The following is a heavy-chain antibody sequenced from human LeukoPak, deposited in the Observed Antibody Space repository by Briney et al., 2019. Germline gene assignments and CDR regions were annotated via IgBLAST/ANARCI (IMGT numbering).Heavy chain of an antibody. V-gene: IGHV3-21*01. CDR1: GFTFSSYS. Sequence: PGRSLRLSCAASGFTFSSYSMNWVRPAPGKGLEWVSSISSSSSYIYYADSVKGRFTISRDNAKNSLYLQMNSLRAEDTAVYYCARDLATVRGRGVGYWGQGTPVTVSS. J-gene: IGHJ4*02. CDR2: ISSSSSYI. CDR3: ARDLATVRGRGVGY. D-gene: IGHD4-17*01.